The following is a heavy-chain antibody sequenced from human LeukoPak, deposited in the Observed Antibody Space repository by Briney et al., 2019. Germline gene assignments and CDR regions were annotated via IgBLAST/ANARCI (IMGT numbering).Heavy chain of an antibody. CDR3: ARHDQLLHHNFDY. CDR1: GGSISSSSYY. D-gene: IGHD2-2*01. CDR2: IYYSGST. J-gene: IGHJ4*02. V-gene: IGHV4-39*01. Sequence: SETLSLTCTVSGGSISSSSYYWGWIRQPPGKGLEWIGSIYYSGSTYYNPSLKSRVTISVDTSKNQFSLKLSSVTAADTAVYYCARHDQLLHHNFDYWGQGTLVTISS.